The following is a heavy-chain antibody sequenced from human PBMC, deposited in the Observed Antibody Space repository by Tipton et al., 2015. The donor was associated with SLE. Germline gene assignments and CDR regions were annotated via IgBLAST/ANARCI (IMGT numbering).Heavy chain of an antibody. Sequence: SLRLSCATSGFTFKKHYISWVRQAPGQGLEWVANVRQDGREQFYLDSVRGRFTISRDNAKNSVSLQMDSLRVEDTAVYYCARVISASNLYYDFWSGSLDYWGQGTLVTVSS. CDR1: GFTFKKHY. V-gene: IGHV3-7*01. D-gene: IGHD3-3*01. CDR3: ARVISASNLYYDFWSGSLDY. J-gene: IGHJ4*02. CDR2: VRQDGREQ.